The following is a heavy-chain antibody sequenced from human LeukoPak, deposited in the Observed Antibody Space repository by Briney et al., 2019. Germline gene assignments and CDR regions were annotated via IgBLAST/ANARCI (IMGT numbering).Heavy chain of an antibody. Sequence: ASVKVSCKASGYTFTSYGISWVRQAPGQGLEWMGWISGYNGKAKYAQKLQGRVTMTTDTSTSTAHMELRGLRSDDTAVYYCARDYRDVLLWFGELSNWGQGTPVTVSS. D-gene: IGHD3-10*01. J-gene: IGHJ4*02. CDR3: ARDYRDVLLWFGELSN. CDR1: GYTFTSYG. V-gene: IGHV1-18*01. CDR2: ISGYNGKA.